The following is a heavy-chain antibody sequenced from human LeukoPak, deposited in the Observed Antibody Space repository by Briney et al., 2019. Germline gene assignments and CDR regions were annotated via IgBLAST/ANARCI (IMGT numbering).Heavy chain of an antibody. J-gene: IGHJ4*02. CDR1: GFTFSSYG. Sequence: AGGSLRLSCAPSGFTFSSYGTHWVRHAPDKGREGVAFIRYDGSNKYYTDSAKGRFTISRDNSKNTMYLQMNSLRAEDTAVYYCAKDQASGWPPRGFDYWGQGTLVTVSS. CDR3: AKDQASGWPPRGFDY. CDR2: IRYDGSNK. D-gene: IGHD6-19*01. V-gene: IGHV3-30*02.